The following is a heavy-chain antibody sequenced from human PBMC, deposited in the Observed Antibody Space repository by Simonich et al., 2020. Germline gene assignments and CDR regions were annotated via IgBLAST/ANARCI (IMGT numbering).Heavy chain of an antibody. Sequence: EVQLVESGGGLVKPGGSLRLSCAASGFTFSSYSMNWVRQAPGKGLGWVSSISSNNSDINYADSVKGRFTISRDNAKNSLYLQMNSLRAEDTAVYYCAREQARGGAFDIWGQGTMVTVSS. V-gene: IGHV3-21*01. CDR1: GFTFSSYS. J-gene: IGHJ3*02. D-gene: IGHD3-16*01. CDR2: ISSNNSDI. CDR3: AREQARGGAFDI.